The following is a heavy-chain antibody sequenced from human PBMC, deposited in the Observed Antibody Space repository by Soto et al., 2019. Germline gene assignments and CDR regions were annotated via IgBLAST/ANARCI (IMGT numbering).Heavy chain of an antibody. V-gene: IGHV1-69*13. D-gene: IGHD2-15*01. CDR1: GGTFSSYA. Sequence: GASVKVSCKASGGTFSSYAISWVRQAPGQGLEWMGGIIPIFGTANYAQKFQGRVTITADESTSTAYMELSSLRSEDTAVYYCASVVVDKYCSGGSCYERSDVFDFWGKGKMVTVS. CDR2: IIPIFGTA. J-gene: IGHJ3*01. CDR3: ASVVVDKYCSGGSCYERSDVFDF.